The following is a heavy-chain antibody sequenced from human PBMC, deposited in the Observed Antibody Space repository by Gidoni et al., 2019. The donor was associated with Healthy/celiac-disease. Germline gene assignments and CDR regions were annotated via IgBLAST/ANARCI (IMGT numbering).Heavy chain of an antibody. J-gene: IGHJ4*02. D-gene: IGHD2-8*02. CDR2: ISSSSSTI. CDR3: ARWGGVADY. V-gene: IGHV3-48*04. CDR1: GFTFSSYS. Sequence: EVQLVESGGGLVQPGGSLRRSGAASGFTFSSYSMNWVRQAPGKGLELVSYISSSSSTIYYADSVQGRFTLSRDNAKNSLYLQMNSLRAEDTAVYYCARWGGVADYWGQGTLVTVSS.